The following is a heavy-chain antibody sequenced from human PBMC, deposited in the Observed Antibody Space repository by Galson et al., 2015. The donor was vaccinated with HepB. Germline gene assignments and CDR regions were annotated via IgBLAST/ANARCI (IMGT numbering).Heavy chain of an antibody. J-gene: IGHJ4*02. Sequence: SLRLSCAASGFAFNIYTMHWVRQAPGKGLDWVAVISYDGYYKFYADSVQGRFSISRDNSKNTLYLEMTTLRPDDTALYYCARPKAGLPPDGHSFDTWGQGTLVTVSS. V-gene: IGHV3-30-3*01. D-gene: IGHD5-24*01. CDR2: ISYDGYYK. CDR3: ARPKAGLPPDGHSFDT. CDR1: GFAFNIYT.